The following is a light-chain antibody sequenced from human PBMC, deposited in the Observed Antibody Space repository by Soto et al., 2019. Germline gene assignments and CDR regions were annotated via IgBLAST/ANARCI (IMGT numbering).Light chain of an antibody. CDR3: CSYAGTYTWV. CDR1: STDVGAYNS. CDR2: DVR. J-gene: IGLJ3*02. Sequence: QSALTQPRSVSGSPGQSVTVSCAGTSTDVGAYNSVSWYQQHPGKAPKLMIYDVRKRPSEVPDRFSGSKFGNTASLTISGLQAEDEADYYCCSYAGTYTWVFGGGTKLTVL. V-gene: IGLV2-11*01.